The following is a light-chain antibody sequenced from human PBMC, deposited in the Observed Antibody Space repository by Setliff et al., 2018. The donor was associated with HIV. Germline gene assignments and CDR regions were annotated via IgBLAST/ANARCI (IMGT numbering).Light chain of an antibody. Sequence: QSALTQPASVSGSPGQSITISCTGTSSDVGRYNFVSWYQQHPGKVPKLLISDVSNRPSGVSDRFSGSKSGNTVSLTISGLRTEDEADYYCNSFTNTSGRVFGTGTKVTVL. CDR2: DVS. V-gene: IGLV2-14*03. CDR1: SSDVGRYNF. J-gene: IGLJ1*01. CDR3: NSFTNTSGRV.